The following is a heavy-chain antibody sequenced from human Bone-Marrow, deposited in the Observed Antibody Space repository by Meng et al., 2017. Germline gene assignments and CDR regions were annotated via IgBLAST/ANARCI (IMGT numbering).Heavy chain of an antibody. D-gene: IGHD3-22*01. CDR3: ASEVPDIIVVGDAFDI. CDR2: IYTSGST. J-gene: IGHJ3*02. Sequence: SETLSLTCTVSGGSISSYYWRWIRQPAGKGLEWIGRIYTSGSTNYNPSLTSRVTMSIDPSKNQFSLKLSSVTAAYTAVYYCASEVPDIIVVGDAFDIWGQGTMVTVSS. V-gene: IGHV4-4*07. CDR1: GGSISSYY.